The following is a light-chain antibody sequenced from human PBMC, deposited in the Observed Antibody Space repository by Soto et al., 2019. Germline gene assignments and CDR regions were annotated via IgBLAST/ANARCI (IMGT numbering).Light chain of an antibody. CDR1: SSNIGAGYE. CDR3: QSYDSSLSGYV. Sequence: QSVLTQPPSVSEAPGQRVTISCTGSSSNIGAGYEAHWYHQFPGTAPKLLIYDNNNRPSGVPDRFSGSKSGTSASLAITGLQAEDEAEYYCQSYDSSLSGYVFGTGTKLTVL. CDR2: DNN. V-gene: IGLV1-40*01. J-gene: IGLJ1*01.